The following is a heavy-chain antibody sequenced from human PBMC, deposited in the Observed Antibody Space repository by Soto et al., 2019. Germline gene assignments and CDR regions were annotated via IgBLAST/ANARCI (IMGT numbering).Heavy chain of an antibody. D-gene: IGHD2-21*02. CDR3: DRGEQGITVTPRRRHNWFDH. CDR2: IYYSGST. J-gene: IGHJ5*02. Sequence: SETLSLTYTVSSGSISSGDYYWSWIRQPPGKGLEWIGYIYYSGSTYYNPSLKSRVTISVDTSKNQFSLKLSSVTAADTAVYYCDRGEQGITVTPRRRHNWFDHWGQGNPVTVSS. V-gene: IGHV4-30-4*02. CDR1: SGSISSGDYY.